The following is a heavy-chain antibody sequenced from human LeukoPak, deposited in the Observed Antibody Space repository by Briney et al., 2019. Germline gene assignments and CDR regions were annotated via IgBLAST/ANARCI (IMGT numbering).Heavy chain of an antibody. CDR3: ARDRNLWSSGSYPGS. Sequence: PGGSLRLSCAASGFTFSNYGMHWVRQAPGKGLEWVAVIWYDGSNNYYTDSVKGRFTISRDDSKNTLYLQMNSLRAEDTAVYFCARDRNLWSSGSYPGSWAQGTLVTVSS. CDR2: IWYDGSNN. D-gene: IGHD3-22*01. J-gene: IGHJ5*02. CDR1: GFTFSNYG. V-gene: IGHV3-33*01.